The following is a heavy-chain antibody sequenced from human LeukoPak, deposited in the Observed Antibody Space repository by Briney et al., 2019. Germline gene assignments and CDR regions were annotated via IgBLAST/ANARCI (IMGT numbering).Heavy chain of an antibody. CDR2: MSGNGGNQ. Sequence: GGSLRLSCAASAFTFSSYAMNWVRQARGKGLEWVSGMSGNGGNQYYADSVKGRFTISRDNSKNTLFLQMNSLRAEDTAIYYCARDPNGSGPDFDCWGQGTLVTVSS. D-gene: IGHD3-10*01. V-gene: IGHV3-23*01. J-gene: IGHJ4*02. CDR1: AFTFSSYA. CDR3: ARDPNGSGPDFDC.